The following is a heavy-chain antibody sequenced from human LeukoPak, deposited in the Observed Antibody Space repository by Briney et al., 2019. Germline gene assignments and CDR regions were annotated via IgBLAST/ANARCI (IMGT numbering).Heavy chain of an antibody. D-gene: IGHD5-18*01. CDR2: IYYSGST. V-gene: IGHV4-30-4*08. CDR3: ATLSDTAMVVDY. J-gene: IGHJ4*02. CDR1: GGPISSGDYY. Sequence: SETLSLTCTVSGGPISSGDYYWSWIRQPPGKGLEWIGYIYYSGSTYYNPSLKSRVTISVDTSKNQFSLKLSSVTAADTAVYYCATLSDTAMVVDYWGQGTLVTVSS.